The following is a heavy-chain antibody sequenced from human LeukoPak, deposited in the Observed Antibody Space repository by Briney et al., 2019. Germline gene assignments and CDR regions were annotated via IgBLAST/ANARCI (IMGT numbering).Heavy chain of an antibody. D-gene: IGHD3-22*01. CDR1: GFTFSSYW. V-gene: IGHV3-74*01. J-gene: IGHJ1*01. CDR3: ARAPSEFGGYYPEYFRH. Sequence: PGGSLRLSCAASGFTFSSYWMHWVRQAPGKGPVWVSRIKGDGNTNYADSVKGRFTISRDNAKNTVSLQMNSLRAEDTGVYYCARAPSEFGGYYPEYFRHWGQGTLVTVSS. CDR2: IKGDGNT.